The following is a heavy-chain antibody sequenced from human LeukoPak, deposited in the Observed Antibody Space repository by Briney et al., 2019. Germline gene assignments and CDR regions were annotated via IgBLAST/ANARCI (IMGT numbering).Heavy chain of an antibody. CDR1: GFTFNNYG. Sequence: GGSLRLSCAASGFTFNNYGMNWVRQAPGKGLEWVSSISGGGGSIYYADSVKGRFTISRDNSKNTLYLQMNSLRVEDTAVYYCAKDLRITIIVVVKAPTEFDYWGQGTLVTVSS. CDR3: AKDLRITIIVVVKAPTEFDY. D-gene: IGHD3-22*01. V-gene: IGHV3-23*01. J-gene: IGHJ4*02. CDR2: ISGGGGSI.